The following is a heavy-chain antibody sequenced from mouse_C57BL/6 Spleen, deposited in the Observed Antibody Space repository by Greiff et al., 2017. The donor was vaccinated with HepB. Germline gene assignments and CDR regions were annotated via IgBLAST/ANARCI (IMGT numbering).Heavy chain of an antibody. D-gene: IGHD1-1*01. CDR3: AREDYVYAMDY. V-gene: IGHV1-26*01. CDR1: GYTFTDYY. CDR2: INPNNGGT. Sequence: EVKLQQSGPELVKPGASVKISCKASGYTFTDYYMNWVKQSHGKSLEWIGDINPNNGGTSYNQKFKGKATLTVDKSSSTAYMELRSLTSEDSAVYYCAREDYVYAMDYWGQGTSVTVSS. J-gene: IGHJ4*01.